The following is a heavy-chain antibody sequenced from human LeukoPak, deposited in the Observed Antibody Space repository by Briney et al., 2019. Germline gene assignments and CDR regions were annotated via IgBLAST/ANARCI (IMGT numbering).Heavy chain of an antibody. V-gene: IGHV3-21*01. CDR2: ISSSSSYI. D-gene: IGHD3-10*01. J-gene: IGHJ3*02. CDR1: GFTFSSYS. CDR3: AKRLRGDDAFDI. Sequence: GGSLRLSCAASGFTFSSYSMNWVRRAPGKGLEWVSSISSSSSYIYYADSVKGRFTISRDDAKNSLYLQMNSLRAEDTAVYYCAKRLRGDDAFDIWGQGTMVTVSS.